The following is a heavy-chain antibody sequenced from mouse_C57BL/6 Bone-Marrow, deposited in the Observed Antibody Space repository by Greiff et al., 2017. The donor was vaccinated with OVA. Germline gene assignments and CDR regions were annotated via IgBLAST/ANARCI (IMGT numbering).Heavy chain of an antibody. CDR1: GFTFSDYG. CDR3: ARHEGGLPWYFDV. J-gene: IGHJ1*03. D-gene: IGHD2-4*01. Sequence: EVQRVESGGGLVQPGGSLKLSCAASGFTFSDYGMAWVRQAPRKGPEWVAFISNLAYSIYYAATVTGRFTISRENAKNTLYLETSRLRSEDTAMDYCARHEGGLPWYFDVWGTGTTVTVSS. V-gene: IGHV5-15*01. CDR2: ISNLAYSI.